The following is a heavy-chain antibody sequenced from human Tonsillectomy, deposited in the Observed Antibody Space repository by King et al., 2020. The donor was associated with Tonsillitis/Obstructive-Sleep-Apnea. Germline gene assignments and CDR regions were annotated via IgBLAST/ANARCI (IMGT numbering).Heavy chain of an antibody. CDR1: GYSFTSYW. CDR3: ARVECSRASLYTENWFDL. V-gene: IGHV5-10-1*03. Sequence: QLVQSGAEVKKPGESLKISCKGSGYSFTSYWISWVRQMPGKGLEWMGRIDPTDSYNNYSPSFQGHVTISADKSISTAYLQWSSLKASDTAMYYCARVECSRASLYTENWFDLWGQGTLVTVSS. J-gene: IGHJ5*02. D-gene: IGHD2-2*01. CDR2: IDPTDSYN.